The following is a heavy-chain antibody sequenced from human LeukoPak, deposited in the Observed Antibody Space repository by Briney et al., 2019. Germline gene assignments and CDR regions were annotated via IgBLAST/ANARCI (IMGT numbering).Heavy chain of an antibody. CDR1: GGSFSGYY. J-gene: IGHJ4*02. V-gene: IGHV4-34*01. CDR3: ARGVDYYGV. D-gene: IGHD3-10*01. CDR2: INHSGRT. Sequence: SETLSLTCAVYGGSFSGYYGNWIRQPPGKGLEWIGEINHSGRTNYNPSLKSRVTISVDTSKKQFSLKLSSVTAADTAVYYCARGVDYYGVWGQGTLVTVSS.